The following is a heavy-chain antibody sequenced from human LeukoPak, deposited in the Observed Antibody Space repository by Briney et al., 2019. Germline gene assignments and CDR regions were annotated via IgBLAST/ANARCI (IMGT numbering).Heavy chain of an antibody. Sequence: SETLSLTCTVSGXSISSYYWSWIRQPPGKGLEWIGYIYYSGSTNYNPSLKSRVTISVDTSKNQFSLNLSSMTAADTAVYYCARAAWRGTNSRDAFDIWGQGTVVTVSS. CDR3: ARAAWRGTNSRDAFDI. D-gene: IGHD4/OR15-4a*01. CDR2: IYYSGST. V-gene: IGHV4-59*12. J-gene: IGHJ3*02. CDR1: GXSISSYY.